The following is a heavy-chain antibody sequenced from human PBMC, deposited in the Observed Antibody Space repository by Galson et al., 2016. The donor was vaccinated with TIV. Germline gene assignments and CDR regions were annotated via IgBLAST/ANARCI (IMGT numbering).Heavy chain of an antibody. J-gene: IGHJ4*02. CDR3: ATDHESSGSYIFFDQ. V-gene: IGHV1-18*01. Sequence: SVKVSCKASGYTSTTYFINWLRQAPGQGLEWMGWISGYDGDTNYAQGFQDRITMTTDTTTSIVYMELRSLTSDDTAVYYRATDHESSGSYIFFDQWGQGTLVTVSS. CDR1: GYTSTTYF. CDR2: ISGYDGDT. D-gene: IGHD3-10*01.